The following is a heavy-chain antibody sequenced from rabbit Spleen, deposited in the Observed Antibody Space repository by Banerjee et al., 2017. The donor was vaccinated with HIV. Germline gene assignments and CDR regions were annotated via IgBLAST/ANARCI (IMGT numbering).Heavy chain of an antibody. CDR3: ARGGDSSGDGYVL. CDR1: GVSFSNNHY. V-gene: IGHV1S40*01. CDR2: INAVTGKA. J-gene: IGHJ4*01. Sequence: QSLEESGGGLVKLGASLTLTCTASGVSFSNNHYMCWVRQSPGKGLQWIACINAVTGKAVYATWAKGLFTFSKTSSTTVTLQMTSLTVADTATYFCARGGDSSGDGYVLWGQGTLVTVS. D-gene: IGHD6-1*01.